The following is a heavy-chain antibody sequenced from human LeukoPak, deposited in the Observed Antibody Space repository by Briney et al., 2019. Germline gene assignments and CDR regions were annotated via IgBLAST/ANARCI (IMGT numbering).Heavy chain of an antibody. J-gene: IGHJ4*02. D-gene: IGHD2-21*02. V-gene: IGHV4-59*01. CDR1: GGSITSYY. Sequence: PSETLSLTCTVSGGSITSYYRSWIRQSPGKGLEWIGFMYYSGTTNYNPSLKSRVTISLGMSKNQFSLELSSVTAADTAVYYCARLPMAVTPHVDYWGQGTLVTVSS. CDR2: MYYSGTT. CDR3: ARLPMAVTPHVDY.